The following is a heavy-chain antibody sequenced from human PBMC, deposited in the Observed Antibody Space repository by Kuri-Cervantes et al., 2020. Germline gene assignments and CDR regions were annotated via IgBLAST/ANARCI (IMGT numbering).Heavy chain of an antibody. Sequence: GSLRLSCSVSGGSINNYYWSWVRQSPGRGLEWIGYILYSGTTNYTPSLKSRVTISVDTSKNQLFVKLSSVTAADTAVYYCARVGALDTFDIWGQGTMVTVSS. CDR3: ARVGALDTFDI. CDR1: GGSINNYY. J-gene: IGHJ3*02. CDR2: ILYSGTT. D-gene: IGHD3-10*01. V-gene: IGHV4-59*08.